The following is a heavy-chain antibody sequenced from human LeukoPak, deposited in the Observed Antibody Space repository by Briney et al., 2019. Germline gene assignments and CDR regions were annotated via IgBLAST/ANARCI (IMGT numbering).Heavy chain of an antibody. V-gene: IGHV3-23*01. J-gene: IGHJ4*02. Sequence: GGSLRLSCAASGFTFSNYGMSWVRQAPGKGLEWVSGTSGSGGSTYYADSVKGRFTISRDNSKNTLYLQMSSLRAEDTAVYYRAKWGYCSTTSCPNDYWGQGTLVTVSS. CDR1: GFTFSNYG. D-gene: IGHD2-2*01. CDR2: TSGSGGST. CDR3: AKWGYCSTTSCPNDY.